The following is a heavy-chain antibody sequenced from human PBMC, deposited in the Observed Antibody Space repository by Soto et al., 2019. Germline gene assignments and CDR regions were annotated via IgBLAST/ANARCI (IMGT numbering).Heavy chain of an antibody. Sequence: SVKVSCKTSGXTFSTYAIYWVRQAPGQGLEWMGAIIPLFGTADYAQKFQGRVTITADESTSTAYMELSSLRSEDTAVYYCARPKGSYSSGYYYFDYWGQGTLVTVSS. D-gene: IGHD6-19*01. CDR2: IIPLFGTA. CDR1: GXTFSTYA. J-gene: IGHJ4*02. V-gene: IGHV1-69*13. CDR3: ARPKGSYSSGYYYFDY.